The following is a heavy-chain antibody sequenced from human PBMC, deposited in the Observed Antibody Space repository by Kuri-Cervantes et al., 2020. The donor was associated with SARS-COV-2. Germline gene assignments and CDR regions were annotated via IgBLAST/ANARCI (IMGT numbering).Heavy chain of an antibody. V-gene: IGHV4-39*01. Sequence: SETLSPTCTVSGGSISSSSYYWGWIRQPPGKGLEWIGSIYYSGSTYYNPSPKRRVTISVDTSKNQFSLKLSSVTAADTAVYYCARQEVVAATNWFDPWGQGTLVTVSS. CDR2: IYYSGST. J-gene: IGHJ5*02. CDR1: GGSISSSSYY. D-gene: IGHD2-15*01. CDR3: ARQEVVAATNWFDP.